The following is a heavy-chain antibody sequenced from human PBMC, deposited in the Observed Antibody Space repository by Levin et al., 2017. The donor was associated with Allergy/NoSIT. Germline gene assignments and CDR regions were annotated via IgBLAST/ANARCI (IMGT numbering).Heavy chain of an antibody. V-gene: IGHV4-30-2*01. CDR1: GDSISSGGYS. CDR3: ARTVATYLDTRYYFDY. D-gene: IGHD4-23*01. CDR2: IYHTGST. Sequence: LRLSCAVSGDSISSGGYSWSWIRQPPGTGLEWIGYIYHTGSTYYNPSLKSRVTISVDRSKNQFSLRLTSVTAADTAVYYCARTVATYLDTRYYFDYWGQGTLVTVSS. J-gene: IGHJ4*02.